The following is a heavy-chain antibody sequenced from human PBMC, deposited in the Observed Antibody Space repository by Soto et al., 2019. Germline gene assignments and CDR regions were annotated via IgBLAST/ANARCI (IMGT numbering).Heavy chain of an antibody. CDR2: ISYDGSNK. CDR1: GFTFSSYG. CDR3: ARDLLACEGGGDCFDAFDI. D-gene: IGHD2-21*02. Sequence: GGSLRLSCAASGFTFSSYGMHWVRQAPGKGLEWVAVISYDGSNKYYADSVKGRFTISRDNSKNTLYLQMNSLRAEDTAVYYCARDLLACEGGGDCFDAFDIWGQGTMVTVSS. V-gene: IGHV3-30*19. J-gene: IGHJ3*02.